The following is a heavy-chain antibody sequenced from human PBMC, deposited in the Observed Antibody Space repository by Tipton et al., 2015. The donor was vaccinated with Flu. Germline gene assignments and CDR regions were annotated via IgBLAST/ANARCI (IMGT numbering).Heavy chain of an antibody. CDR2: INHSGST. V-gene: IGHV4-34*01. CDR3: ARGHTAMVGSLYYYGMDV. D-gene: IGHD5-18*01. J-gene: IGHJ6*02. CDR1: GGSFSGYY. Sequence: TLSLTCAVYGGSFSGYYWSWIRQPPGKGLEWIGEINHSGSTNYNPSLKSRVTKSVDTSKNQFSLKLSSVTAADTAVYYCARGHTAMVGSLYYYGMDVWGQWTPVTVSS.